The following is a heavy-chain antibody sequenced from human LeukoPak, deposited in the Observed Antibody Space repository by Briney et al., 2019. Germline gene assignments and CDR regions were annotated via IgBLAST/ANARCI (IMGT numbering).Heavy chain of an antibody. J-gene: IGHJ4*02. Sequence: SETQSLTCTVSGYSISSGYYWGWIRQPPGKGLEWIGSIYHSGSTYYNPSLKSRVTISVDTSKNQFSLKLSSVTAADTAVYYCARVRLRSFDYWGQGTLVTVSS. V-gene: IGHV4-38-2*02. CDR2: IYHSGST. CDR1: GYSISSGYY. D-gene: IGHD4-17*01. CDR3: ARVRLRSFDY.